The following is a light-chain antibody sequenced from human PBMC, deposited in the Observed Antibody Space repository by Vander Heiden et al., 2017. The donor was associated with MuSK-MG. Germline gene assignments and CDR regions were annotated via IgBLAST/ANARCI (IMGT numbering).Light chain of an antibody. V-gene: IGKV1-5*01. CDR1: QSISKW. Sequence: DIQMTQSPSTLSASVGDRVTITCRASQSISKWLVWYQQKPGKAPKVLIYDASSLKSGVPSRFSGSGSGTEFTLTISSLQPDDFATYYCQQDNSYPITFGQGTLLXIK. J-gene: IGKJ5*01. CDR2: DAS. CDR3: QQDNSYPIT.